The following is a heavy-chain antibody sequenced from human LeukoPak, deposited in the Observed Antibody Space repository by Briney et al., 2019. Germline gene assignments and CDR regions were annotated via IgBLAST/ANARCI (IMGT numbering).Heavy chain of an antibody. CDR3: ARDSRHGGYYYYMDV. V-gene: IGHV1-18*01. CDR1: GYTFTSYG. CDR2: ISAYNGNT. J-gene: IGHJ6*03. D-gene: IGHD3-10*01. Sequence: ASVKVSCKASGYTFTSYGISWVRQAPGQGLEWMGWISAYNGNTNYAQKLQGRVTMTTDTSTSTAYMEPRSLRSDDTAVYYCARDSRHGGYYYYMDVWGKGTTVTVSS.